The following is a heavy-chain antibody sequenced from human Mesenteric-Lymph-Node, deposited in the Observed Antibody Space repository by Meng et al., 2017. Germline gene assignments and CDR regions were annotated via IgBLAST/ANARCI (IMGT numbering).Heavy chain of an antibody. CDR1: GYTFTGYY. CDR2: INPNTGDT. J-gene: IGHJ4*02. CDR3: ATLPGSLRAF. V-gene: IGHV1-2*06. Sequence: QVQLDQAGAEVKKPGASVKVSCKASGYTFTGYYIHWVRQAPGQGLEWMGRINPNTGDTNYAQKFQGRVTMTRDTSISTAYMELSDLRSDDTAVYYCATLPGSLRAFWGQGTLVTVSS. D-gene: IGHD2-15*01.